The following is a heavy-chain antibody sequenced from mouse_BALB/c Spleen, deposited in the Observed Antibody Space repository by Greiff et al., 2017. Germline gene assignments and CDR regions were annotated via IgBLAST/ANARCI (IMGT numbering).Heavy chain of an antibody. V-gene: IGHV1-80*01. CDR1: GYAFSSYW. D-gene: IGHD2-14*01. CDR3: ARHRDYYAMDY. CDR2: IYPGDGDT. Sequence: QVQLQQSGAELVRPGSSVKISCKASGYAFSSYWMNWVKQRPGQGLEWIGQIYPGDGDTNYNGKFKGKATLTADKSSSTAYMQLSSLTSEDSAVYYCARHRDYYAMDYWGQGTSVTVSS. J-gene: IGHJ4*01.